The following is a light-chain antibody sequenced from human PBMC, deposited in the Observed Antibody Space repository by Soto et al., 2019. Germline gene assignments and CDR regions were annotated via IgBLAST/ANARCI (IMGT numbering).Light chain of an antibody. Sequence: QSVLTQPASVSGSPGQSITISCTGTSSDVGSYNLVSWYQQHPGKAPKLMIYEGSKRPSGVSNRFSGSKSGNMASLTISGLQAEDEADYYCCSYAGTVFGGGTKLTVL. J-gene: IGLJ2*01. CDR1: SSDVGSYNL. V-gene: IGLV2-23*01. CDR2: EGS. CDR3: CSYAGTV.